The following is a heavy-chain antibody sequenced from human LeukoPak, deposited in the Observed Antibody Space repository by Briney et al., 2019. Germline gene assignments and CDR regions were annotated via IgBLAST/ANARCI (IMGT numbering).Heavy chain of an antibody. D-gene: IGHD4-23*01. Sequence: GGSLRLSCAASGFTFSSYAMHWVRQAPGKGLEWVAVISYDGSNKYYADSVKGRFTISRDNSKNTLYLQMNSLRAEDTAVYYCASIMNGGLPFDYWGQGTLVTVSS. J-gene: IGHJ4*02. CDR1: GFTFSSYA. CDR2: ISYDGSNK. CDR3: ASIMNGGLPFDY. V-gene: IGHV3-30-3*01.